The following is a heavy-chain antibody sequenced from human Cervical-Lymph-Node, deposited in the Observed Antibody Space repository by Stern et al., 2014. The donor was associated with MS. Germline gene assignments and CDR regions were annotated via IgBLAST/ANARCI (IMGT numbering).Heavy chain of an antibody. CDR3: ARHSGYQGLDY. J-gene: IGHJ4*02. V-gene: IGHV4-59*01. CDR2: VYHSGST. D-gene: IGHD3-22*01. Sequence: QVQLQESGPGLVKPSETLSLTCTVSGDSINDYYWSWVRQPPGKGLEWIGYVYHSGSTNYNPSLKSRVTMSVDSAENLFSLKLNSVTAADSAVYYCARHSGYQGLDYWGQGTLVTVSS. CDR1: GDSINDYY.